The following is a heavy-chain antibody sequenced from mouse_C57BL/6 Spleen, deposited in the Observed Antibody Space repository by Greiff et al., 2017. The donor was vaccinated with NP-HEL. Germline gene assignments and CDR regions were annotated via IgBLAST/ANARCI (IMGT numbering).Heavy chain of an antibody. CDR1: GFNIKDYY. CDR3: ARSRFGYGSSYGWYFDV. D-gene: IGHD1-1*01. CDR2: IDPEDGET. J-gene: IGHJ1*03. Sequence: EVQLQQSGAELVKPGASVKLSCTASGFNIKDYYMHWVKQRTEQGLEWIGRIDPEDGETKYAPKFQGKATITADTSSNTAYLQLSSLTSGDTAVYYCARSRFGYGSSYGWYFDVWGTGTTVTVSS. V-gene: IGHV14-2*01.